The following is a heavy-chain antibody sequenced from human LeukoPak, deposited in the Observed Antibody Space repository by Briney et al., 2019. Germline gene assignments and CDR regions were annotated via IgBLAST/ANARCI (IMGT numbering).Heavy chain of an antibody. V-gene: IGHV1-24*01. CDR3: AGRWFGELNYYFDY. D-gene: IGHD3-10*01. CDR2: FDPEDGET. CDR1: GYTLTELS. J-gene: IGHJ4*02. Sequence: ASVKVSCKVSGYTLTELSMHWVRQAPGKGLEWMGGFDPEDGETIYAQKFQGRVTMTEDTSTDTAYMGLSSLRSEDTAVYYCAGRWFGELNYYFDYWGQGTLVTVSS.